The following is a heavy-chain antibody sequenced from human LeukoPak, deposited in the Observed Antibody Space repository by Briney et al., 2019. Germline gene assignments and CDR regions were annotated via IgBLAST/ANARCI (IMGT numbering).Heavy chain of an antibody. CDR1: GFTFSDYG. V-gene: IGHV3-30*18. Sequence: GRSLRLSCAASGFTFSDYGMHWVRQAPGKGLEWVSIISYDGTEKNYADSMKGRFTISRDNSKNTLYLQMNSLRAEDTAVYYCAKDRIAYGSGSILDYWGQGTLVTVSS. CDR3: AKDRIAYGSGSILDY. CDR2: ISYDGTEK. D-gene: IGHD3-10*01. J-gene: IGHJ4*02.